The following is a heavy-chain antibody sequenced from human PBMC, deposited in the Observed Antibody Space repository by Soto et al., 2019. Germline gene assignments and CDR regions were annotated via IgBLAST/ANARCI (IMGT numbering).Heavy chain of an antibody. CDR2: ISWNSGSI. CDR3: AKDSYSSGWYFSF. J-gene: IGHJ3*01. V-gene: IGHV3-9*01. CDR1: GFTFDDYA. D-gene: IGHD6-19*01. Sequence: EVQLVESGGGLVQPGRSLRLSCAASGFTFDDYAMHWVRQAPGKGLEWVSGISWNSGSIGYADSVKGRFTISRDNAKNSLYLQMNSLRAEDTALYYCAKDSYSSGWYFSFWGQGTMVTVSS.